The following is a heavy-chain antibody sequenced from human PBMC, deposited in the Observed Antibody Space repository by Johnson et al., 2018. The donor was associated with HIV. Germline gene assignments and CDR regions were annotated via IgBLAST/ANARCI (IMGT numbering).Heavy chain of an antibody. CDR2: INSDGSST. CDR1: GFTFSSYW. Sequence: VQLVESGGGLVQPGGSLRLSCAASGFTFSSYWMHWVRQAPGKGLVWVSRINSDGSSTSYADSVKGRFTISRDNSKTTLYLQMNSLSPEDTAVYYCARDSSNSFRFEMYAFDIWGQGTMVTVSS. CDR3: ARDSSNSFRFEMYAFDI. J-gene: IGHJ3*02. V-gene: IGHV3-74*01. D-gene: IGHD6-6*01.